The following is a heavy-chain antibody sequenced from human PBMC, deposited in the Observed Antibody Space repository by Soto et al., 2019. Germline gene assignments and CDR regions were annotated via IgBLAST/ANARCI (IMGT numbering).Heavy chain of an antibody. CDR3: ARRCSGGSCYSDYYFDY. CDR1: GGSISSGGYY. V-gene: IGHV4-31*03. J-gene: IGHJ4*02. D-gene: IGHD2-15*01. CDR2: IYYSGST. Sequence: PSETLSLTCTVSGGSISSGGYYWSWIRQHPGKGLEWIGYIYYSGSTYYNPSLKSRVTISVDTSKNQFSLKLSSVTAADTAVYYCARRCSGGSCYSDYYFDYWGQGTLVTVSS.